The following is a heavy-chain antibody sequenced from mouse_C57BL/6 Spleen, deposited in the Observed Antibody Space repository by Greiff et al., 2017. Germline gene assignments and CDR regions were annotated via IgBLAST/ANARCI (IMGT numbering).Heavy chain of an antibody. V-gene: IGHV1-80*01. CDR3: ARSGYPYYCDD. CDR2: FYPGDGDS. CDR1: GYAFSSYW. J-gene: IGHJ2*01. Sequence: VQLQQSGASVKISCKASGYAFSSYWMNWVKQRPGKGLEWIGQFYPGDGDSNNNGKFKGKATLTADKSSSTAYMLLSSLTSEDSAVYFCARSGYPYYCDDWGQGATLTVSS. D-gene: IGHD3-1*01.